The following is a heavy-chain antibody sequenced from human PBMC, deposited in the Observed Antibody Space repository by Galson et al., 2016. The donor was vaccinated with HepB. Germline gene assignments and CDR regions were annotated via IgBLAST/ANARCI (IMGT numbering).Heavy chain of an antibody. D-gene: IGHD3-3*01. Sequence: SVKVSCKASGYTFTGYYMHWVRQAPGRGLEWMGWINPNRGDANYAQKFQGRVTMTRATSIRTVYMEMSRLRSDDTAVYYCARIRISGVFGDWFDPWGQGTLVTVSS. CDR3: ARIRISGVFGDWFDP. V-gene: IGHV1-2*02. J-gene: IGHJ5*02. CDR2: INPNRGDA. CDR1: GYTFTGYY.